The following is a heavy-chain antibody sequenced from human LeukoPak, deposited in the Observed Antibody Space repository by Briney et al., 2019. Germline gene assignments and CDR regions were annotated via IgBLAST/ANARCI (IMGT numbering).Heavy chain of an antibody. CDR2: IKGTGLTT. D-gene: IGHD1-26*01. CDR3: ARGGSYLSAFDI. V-gene: IGHV3-11*01. J-gene: IGHJ3*02. Sequence: AGGSLRLSCAASGFIFSDYYMSWIRQAPGKGLEWVSTIKGTGLTTYYADSVKGRFTISRDNSKNTLYLQMNSLRAEDTAVYYCARGGSYLSAFDIWGQGTMVTVSS. CDR1: GFIFSDYY.